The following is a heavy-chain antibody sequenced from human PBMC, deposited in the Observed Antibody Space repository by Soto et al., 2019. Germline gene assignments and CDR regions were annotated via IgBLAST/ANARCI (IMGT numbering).Heavy chain of an antibody. CDR3: ARGRGAARWYFDY. Sequence: GGSLRLSCAASGFTFSSYAMHWVRQAPGKGLEYVSAISSNGGSTYYANSVKGRFTISRDNSKNTLYLQMGSLRAEDMAVYYCARGRGAARWYFDYWGQGTLVTVSS. V-gene: IGHV3-64*01. J-gene: IGHJ4*02. D-gene: IGHD2-15*01. CDR1: GFTFSSYA. CDR2: ISSNGGST.